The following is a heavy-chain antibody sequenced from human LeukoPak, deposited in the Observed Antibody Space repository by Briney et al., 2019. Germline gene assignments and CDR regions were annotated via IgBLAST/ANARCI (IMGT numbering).Heavy chain of an antibody. CDR3: ARGDIVATINAFDM. CDR2: IYHSGST. V-gene: IGHV4-39*07. D-gene: IGHD5-12*01. Sequence: PSETLSLTCTVAGGSVSSYYWGWIRQPPGKGLEWIGSIYHSGSTYYNPSLKSRVTISVDTSKNQFSLKLSSVAAADTAVYYCARGDIVATINAFDMWGQGTMVTVSP. J-gene: IGHJ3*02. CDR1: GGSVSSYY.